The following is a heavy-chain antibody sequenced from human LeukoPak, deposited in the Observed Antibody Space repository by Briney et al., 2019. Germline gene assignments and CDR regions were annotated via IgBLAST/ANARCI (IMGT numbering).Heavy chain of an antibody. CDR3: SRGRGRGDFLGGYHYYYYMDL. D-gene: IGHD3-3*01. V-gene: IGHV1-8*01. Sequence: ASVKVSCKASGYTFTSYDINWVRQATGQGLEWMGWMNPNSGNTGYAQKFQGRVTMTRNTSISTAYMELSSLRSEDTAVYYCSRGRGRGDFLGGYHYYYYMDLWGKGTTVTVSS. CDR2: MNPNSGNT. CDR1: GYTFTSYD. J-gene: IGHJ6*03.